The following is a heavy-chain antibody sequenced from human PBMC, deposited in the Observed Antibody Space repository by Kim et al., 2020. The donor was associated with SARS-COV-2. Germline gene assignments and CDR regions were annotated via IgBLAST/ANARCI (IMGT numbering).Heavy chain of an antibody. J-gene: IGHJ4*02. Sequence: ASVKVSCKTSGYTFTSYGISWVRQAPGQGLEWMGWISAYNGNTNYAQKFQGRVTMTTDTSTSTAYMELRSLSSDDTAVYYCARDLGNPLRNFDYWGQGALVPVSS. CDR2: ISAYNGNT. V-gene: IGHV1-18*01. D-gene: IGHD1-1*01. CDR1: GYTFTSYG. CDR3: ARDLGNPLRNFDY.